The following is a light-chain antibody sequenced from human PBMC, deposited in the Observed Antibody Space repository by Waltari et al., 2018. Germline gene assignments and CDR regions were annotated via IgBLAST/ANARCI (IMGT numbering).Light chain of an antibody. Sequence: DIAMTPSSATLSLSQGERATPSCRASQSVNRNLAWYQQKPGQPPRLLIYGVSSRATGIPDRFTGSGSGMEFTLTISSLEPEDVGIYHCQQSIQWPYTFGQGTKVEIK. V-gene: IGKV3D-15*01. CDR2: GVS. CDR1: QSVNRN. CDR3: QQSIQWPYT. J-gene: IGKJ2*01.